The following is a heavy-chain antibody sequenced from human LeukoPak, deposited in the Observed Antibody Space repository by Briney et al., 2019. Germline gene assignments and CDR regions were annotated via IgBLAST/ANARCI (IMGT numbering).Heavy chain of an antibody. Sequence: GGSLRLSCVVSGLTFSNAWMTWVRQAPGKGLEWVGRIESKTDGGTTDYAAPVKGRFTISRDDSKNTQYLQMNSLNTEDTAVYYCSTLAYCSGGRCYGFDYWGQGALVTVSS. CDR3: STLAYCSGGRCYGFDY. CDR2: IESKTDGGTT. J-gene: IGHJ4*02. CDR1: GLTFSNAW. V-gene: IGHV3-15*04. D-gene: IGHD2-15*01.